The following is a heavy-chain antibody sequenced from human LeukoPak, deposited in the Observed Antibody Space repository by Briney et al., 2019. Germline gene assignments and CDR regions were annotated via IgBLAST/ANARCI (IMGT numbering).Heavy chain of an antibody. CDR2: IFYSGTT. CDR3: ARTTTVVTPPYYGMDV. D-gene: IGHD4-23*01. Sequence: SETLSLTCTVSGGSINSYYWSWIRRPPGKGLEWIGYIFYSGTTYYNPSLKSRVTISVDTSKNQFSLRLSSVTSADTAVYYCARTTTVVTPPYYGMDVWGQGTTVTVSS. V-gene: IGHV4-59*01. CDR1: GGSINSYY. J-gene: IGHJ6*02.